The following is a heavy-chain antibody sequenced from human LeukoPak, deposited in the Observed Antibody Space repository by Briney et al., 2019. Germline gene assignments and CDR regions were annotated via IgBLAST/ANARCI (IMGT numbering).Heavy chain of an antibody. J-gene: IGHJ4*02. CDR3: ARIRRGWIDY. CDR2: IDWDDDK. D-gene: IGHD3-10*01. CDR1: GFSLSTSGMC. V-gene: IGHV2-70*11. Sequence: SGPALVKPTQTLTLTCTFSGFSLSTSGMCVSWIRQPPGRALEWLARIDWDDDKYYSTSLKTRLTISRDTSKNQVVLTMTNMDPVDTATYYCARIRRGWIDYWGQGTLVTVSS.